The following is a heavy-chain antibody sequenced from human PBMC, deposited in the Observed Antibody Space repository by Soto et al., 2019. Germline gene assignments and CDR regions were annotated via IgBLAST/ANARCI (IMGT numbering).Heavy chain of an antibody. J-gene: IGHJ6*02. V-gene: IGHV3-33*01. Sequence: GGSLRLSCAASGFTFSSYGMHWVRQAPGKGLEWVAVIWYDGSNKYYADSVKGRFTISRDNSKNTLYLQMNSLRAEDTAVYYCARDYIPILGVALNYGMDVWGQGTKVTVYS. CDR3: ARDYIPILGVALNYGMDV. CDR2: IWYDGSNK. D-gene: IGHD3-3*01. CDR1: GFTFSSYG.